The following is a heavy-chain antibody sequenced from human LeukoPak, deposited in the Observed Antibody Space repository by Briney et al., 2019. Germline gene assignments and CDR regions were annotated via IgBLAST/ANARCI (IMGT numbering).Heavy chain of an antibody. D-gene: IGHD4-17*01. CDR1: GYTFTSYG. CDR3: ARDYGDPTGVW. J-gene: IGHJ4*02. CDR2: ISAYSGNT. Sequence: ASVKVSCKASGYTFTSYGISWVRQAPGQGLEWMGCISAYSGNTHYAQQLQGRVTMTTDTSTSTAYMELRSLRSDDTAVYYCARDYGDPTGVWWGQGTLVTVSS. V-gene: IGHV1-18*01.